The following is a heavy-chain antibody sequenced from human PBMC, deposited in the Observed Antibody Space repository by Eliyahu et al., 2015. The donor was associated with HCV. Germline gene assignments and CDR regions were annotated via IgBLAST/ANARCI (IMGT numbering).Heavy chain of an antibody. J-gene: IGHJ5*02. D-gene: IGHD6-19*01. Sequence: QVQLVESGGGVVQPGRSLRLSCAASGFSLTTNGMHWVRQAXDKGLEGVAMISYXGTSNYYADTLKGRFXISRDNSKNTLYLQMNSLRTEDTAFYYCAKDLYSSGWYNYFDPWGQGTLVTVSS. CDR3: AKDLYSSGWYNYFDP. CDR1: GFSLTTNG. CDR2: ISYXGTSN. V-gene: IGHV3-30*18.